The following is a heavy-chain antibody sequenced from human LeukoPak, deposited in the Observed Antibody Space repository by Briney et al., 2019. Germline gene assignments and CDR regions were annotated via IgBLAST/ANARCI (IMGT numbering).Heavy chain of an antibody. D-gene: IGHD3-3*01. CDR3: AKDGRRGLRFLDYYMDV. Sequence: GGSLRLSCAASGFTFSSYAMSWVRQAPGKGLEWVSAISGSGGSTYYADSVKGRFTISRDNSKNTLYLQMNSLRAEDTAVYYCAKDGRRGLRFLDYYMDVWGKGTTVTVSS. CDR2: ISGSGGST. V-gene: IGHV3-23*01. J-gene: IGHJ6*03. CDR1: GFTFSSYA.